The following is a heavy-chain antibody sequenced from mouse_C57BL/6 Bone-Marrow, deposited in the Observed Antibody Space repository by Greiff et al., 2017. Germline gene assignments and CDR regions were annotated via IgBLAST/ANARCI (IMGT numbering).Heavy chain of an antibody. J-gene: IGHJ1*03. Sequence: EVQLQQSGPELEKPGASVKISCKASGYTFTDYYMNWVKQSHGKSLEWIGDINPNNGGTSYNQKFKGKATLTVDKSSSTAYMELRSLTSEDSAVYYCARNYYSNYVRYFDVWGTGTTVTVSS. CDR2: INPNNGGT. CDR1: GYTFTDYY. V-gene: IGHV1-26*01. CDR3: ARNYYSNYVRYFDV. D-gene: IGHD2-5*01.